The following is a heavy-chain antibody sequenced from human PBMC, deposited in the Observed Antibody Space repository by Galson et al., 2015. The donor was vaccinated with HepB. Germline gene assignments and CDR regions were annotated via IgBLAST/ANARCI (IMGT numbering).Heavy chain of an antibody. V-gene: IGHV3-74*01. CDR2: INSDGSYT. D-gene: IGHD6-13*01. CDR1: GFTFSWSW. CDR3: ARTRGAAAGIFDY. Sequence: CAASGFTFSWSWMHWVRQVPGKGLVWVARINSDGSYTTYADSVKGRFTISRDNAKNTLYLQMNSPRAEDTALYYCARTRGAAAGIFDYWGQGTLVTVSS. J-gene: IGHJ4*02.